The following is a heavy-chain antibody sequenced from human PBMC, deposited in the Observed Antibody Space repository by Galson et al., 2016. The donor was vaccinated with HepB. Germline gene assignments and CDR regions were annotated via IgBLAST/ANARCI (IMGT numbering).Heavy chain of an antibody. CDR2: ISYSGLT. CDR3: ARLTWEVLGWFDT. V-gene: IGHV4-39*02. CDR1: GASITNDRFF. Sequence: SETLSLTCIVSGASITNDRFFWGWLRQPPGKGLEWIGSISYSGLTNYNPSLQGRVTISVETSKDHFSLEINSVTGADTTVYFCARLTWEVLGWFDTWGQGTLVIVSS. J-gene: IGHJ5*02. D-gene: IGHD1-26*01.